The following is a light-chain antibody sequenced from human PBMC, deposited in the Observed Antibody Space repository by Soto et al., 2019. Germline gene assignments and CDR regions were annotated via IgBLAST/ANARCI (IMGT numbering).Light chain of an antibody. Sequence: EIVLTQSPATLSLSPGERATLSCRASQSISSHLACYQQKPGQAPRLLIYGASNRATGIPARFSGSGSGTDFTLTISSLEPEDFAVYYCQQRSNWPLTFGGGTKVEIK. CDR2: GAS. CDR1: QSISSH. CDR3: QQRSNWPLT. J-gene: IGKJ4*01. V-gene: IGKV3-11*01.